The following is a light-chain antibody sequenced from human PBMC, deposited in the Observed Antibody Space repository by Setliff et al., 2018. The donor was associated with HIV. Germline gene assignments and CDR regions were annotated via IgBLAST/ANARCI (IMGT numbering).Light chain of an antibody. CDR3: CSYASGPTFV. Sequence: QSALTQPASVSGSPGQSITISCTGTSSDIGSYNFVSWYQQHPGKAPRLIIYEVSKRPSGVSDRFSGSKSGNTASLTISGLLTEDEADYYCCSYASGPTFVFGTGTKVTVL. J-gene: IGLJ1*01. CDR1: SSDIGSYNF. V-gene: IGLV2-23*02. CDR2: EVS.